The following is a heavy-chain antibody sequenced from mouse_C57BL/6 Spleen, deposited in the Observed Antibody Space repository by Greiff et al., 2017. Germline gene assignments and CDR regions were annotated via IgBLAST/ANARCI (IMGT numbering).Heavy chain of an antibody. CDR2: ISNGGGST. CDR3: ARVPGGYWYFDV. CDR1: GFTFSDYY. V-gene: IGHV5-12*01. Sequence: DVKLVESGGGLVQPGGSLKLSCAASGFTFSDYYMYWVRQTPEKRLEWVAYISNGGGSTYYPDTVKGRFTISRDNAKNTLYLQMSRLKSEDTAMYYCARVPGGYWYFDVWGTGTTVTVSS. J-gene: IGHJ1*03. D-gene: IGHD1-1*02.